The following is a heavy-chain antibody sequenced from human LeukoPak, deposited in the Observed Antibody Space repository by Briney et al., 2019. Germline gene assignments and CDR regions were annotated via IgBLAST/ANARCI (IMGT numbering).Heavy chain of an antibody. V-gene: IGHV4-39*02. Sequence: PSETLSLTCTVSGGSISSSSYYWGWIRQPPGKGLEWIGSIYYSGSTYYNPSLKSRVTISVDTSKNQFSLKLSSVTAADTAVYYCARDRGGGPRGPPYYYYMDVWGKGTTVTVSS. CDR2: IYYSGST. CDR1: GGSISSSSYY. D-gene: IGHD2-15*01. CDR3: ARDRGGGPRGPPYYYYMDV. J-gene: IGHJ6*03.